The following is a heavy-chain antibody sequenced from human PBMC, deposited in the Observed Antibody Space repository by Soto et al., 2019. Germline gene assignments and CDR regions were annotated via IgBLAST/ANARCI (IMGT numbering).Heavy chain of an antibody. V-gene: IGHV3-21*01. D-gene: IGHD2-15*01. Sequence: EVQLVESGGGLVKPGGSLRLSCTASGFTFSSYSMNWVSQAPGKGLEWVSSITRSSSYLYYADSVKGRFTISRDNAKNSLYLQINSLRAGVTAVYYCGAATGAYWGQGTLVTVSS. CDR3: GAATGAY. CDR2: ITRSSSYL. CDR1: GFTFSSYS. J-gene: IGHJ4*02.